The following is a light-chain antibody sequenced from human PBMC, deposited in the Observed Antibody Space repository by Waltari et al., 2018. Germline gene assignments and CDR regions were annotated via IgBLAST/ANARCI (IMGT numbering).Light chain of an antibody. CDR1: SGHSSYA. J-gene: IGLJ2*01. V-gene: IGLV4-69*01. CDR3: QTWGTGIVV. Sequence: QLVLTQSPSASASLGASVKLTSTLSSGHSSYAIAWHQQQPEKGPRYLMKLNSDGSHSKGDGIPDRCSGSSSAAERYLTISSLQSEDEADYYCQTWGTGIVVFGGGTKLTVL. CDR2: LNSDGSH.